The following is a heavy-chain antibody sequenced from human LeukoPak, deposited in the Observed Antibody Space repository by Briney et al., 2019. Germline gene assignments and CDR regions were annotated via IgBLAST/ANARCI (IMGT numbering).Heavy chain of an antibody. CDR3: ARGSAHRELLPQVDY. CDR2: ISSSSSTI. D-gene: IGHD3-10*01. Sequence: PGGSLRLSCAASGFTFSSYSMNWVRQAPGKGLEWVSYISSSSSTIYYADSVKGRFTISRDNAKNSLYLQMNSLRAEDTAVYYCARGSAHRELLPQVDYWGQGTLVTVSS. CDR1: GFTFSSYS. J-gene: IGHJ4*02. V-gene: IGHV3-48*01.